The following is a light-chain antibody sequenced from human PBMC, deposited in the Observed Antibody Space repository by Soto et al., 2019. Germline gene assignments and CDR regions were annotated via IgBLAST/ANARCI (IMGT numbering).Light chain of an antibody. CDR2: GAS. J-gene: IGKJ2*01. CDR3: QQYGSSPPKYT. V-gene: IGKV3-20*01. Sequence: EIVLTQSPGTLSLSPGERATLSCRASQSVSSSYLAWYQQKPGQAPSLLIYGASSRATGIPDRFSGSGSGTXXXXXXXXLXPEDFAVXYCQQYGSSPPKYTFCQGTKLEIK. CDR1: QSVSSSY.